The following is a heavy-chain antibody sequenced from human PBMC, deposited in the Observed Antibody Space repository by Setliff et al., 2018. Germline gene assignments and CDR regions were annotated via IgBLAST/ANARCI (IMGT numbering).Heavy chain of an antibody. Sequence: SETLSLTCRVSGDSISDYHWSWIRQPPGQGLEWIGYIYSSGRTNYNPSLKSRVAISLDTSKSQFSLRLSSVTAADTAVYYCERRQLGTMENYWGPGALVTVSS. CDR3: ERRQLGTMENY. D-gene: IGHD2-2*01. CDR1: GDSISDYH. V-gene: IGHV4-4*09. CDR2: IYSSGRT. J-gene: IGHJ4*02.